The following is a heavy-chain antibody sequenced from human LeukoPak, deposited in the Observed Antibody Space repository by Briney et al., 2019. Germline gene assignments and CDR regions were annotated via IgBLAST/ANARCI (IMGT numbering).Heavy chain of an antibody. V-gene: IGHV4-31*02. CDR2: IYYRGST. J-gene: IGHJ4*02. CDR1: GGSISSVGYY. CDR3: ATFCYRRTYFDY. D-gene: IGHD2-2*01. Sequence: SQTLSLTCTVSGGSISSVGYYWSWIRQHPGKGLEWIGYIYYRGSTYYNPSLKRRVTISGDTSKNHLSLKLSSVTAADTAVYHCATFCYRRTYFDYWGQGTLVTVSS.